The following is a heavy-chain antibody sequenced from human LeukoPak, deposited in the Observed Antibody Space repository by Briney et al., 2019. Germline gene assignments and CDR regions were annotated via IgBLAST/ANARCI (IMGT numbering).Heavy chain of an antibody. D-gene: IGHD6-19*01. Sequence: SETLSLTCTVSGGSTSSYYWSWIRQPAGKGLEWIGRIYTSGSTNYNPSLKSRVTMSVGTSKNQFSLKLSSVTAADTAVYYCARDGGIAVAGSAHFDYWGQGTLVTVSS. J-gene: IGHJ4*02. V-gene: IGHV4-4*07. CDR3: ARDGGIAVAGSAHFDY. CDR1: GGSTSSYY. CDR2: IYTSGST.